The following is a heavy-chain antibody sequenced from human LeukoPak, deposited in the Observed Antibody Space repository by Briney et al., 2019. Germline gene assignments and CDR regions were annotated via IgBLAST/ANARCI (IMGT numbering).Heavy chain of an antibody. CDR2: ISYDGSNK. CDR1: GFTFSSYA. Sequence: GGSLRLSCAASGFTFSSYAMHWVRQAPGKGLEWVAVISYDGSNKYYADSVKGRFTTSRDNSKNTLYLQMNSLRAEDTAVYYCARVKGIVWYFDLWGRGTLVTVSS. J-gene: IGHJ2*01. D-gene: IGHD2-15*01. V-gene: IGHV3-30-3*01. CDR3: ARVKGIVWYFDL.